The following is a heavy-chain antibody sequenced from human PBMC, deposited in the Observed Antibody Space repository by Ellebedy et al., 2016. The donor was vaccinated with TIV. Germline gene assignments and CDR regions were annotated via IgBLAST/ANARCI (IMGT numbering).Heavy chain of an antibody. CDR2: INHSGNT. CDR1: GGSFSGSF. D-gene: IGHD5-18*01. V-gene: IGHV4-34*01. CDR3: ARVKRYSFAYYFDY. J-gene: IGHJ4*02. Sequence: SETLSLNCAVYGGSFSGSFWSWILQSPGKGLEWIGEINHSGNTNYNPSLKSRVTISVDTSTNQFSRRRNAVTAADTAVYYCARVKRYSFAYYFDYWGQGSLVTVSS.